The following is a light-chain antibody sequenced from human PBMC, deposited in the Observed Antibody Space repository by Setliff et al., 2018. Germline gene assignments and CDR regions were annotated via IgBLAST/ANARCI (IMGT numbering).Light chain of an antibody. V-gene: IGLV2-14*03. CDR1: SGDVFGYNY. Sequence: QSVLTQPPSASGSPGQSVTISCTGTSGDVFGYNYVSWYQQHPGKAPKLMIYEVTKRPSGVSDRFSGSKSGNTASLTISGLQAEDEADYYCLSYTSEPTHALFVGGT. CDR2: EVT. J-gene: IGLJ2*01. CDR3: LSYTSEPTHAL.